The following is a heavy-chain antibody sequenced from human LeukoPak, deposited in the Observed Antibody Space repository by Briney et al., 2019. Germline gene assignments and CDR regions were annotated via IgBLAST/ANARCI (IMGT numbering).Heavy chain of an antibody. Sequence: GRSLRLSCAASGFTFDGYGMYWVRQAPGKGLEWVSGITWNSDDMAYADSVEGRFTISRDNAKNCLYLQMNSLRVEDTALYYCTKVTDWRTGFDYWGQGTQVTVSS. V-gene: IGHV3-9*01. CDR1: GFTFDGYG. CDR2: ITWNSDDM. D-gene: IGHD3-9*01. CDR3: TKVTDWRTGFDY. J-gene: IGHJ4*02.